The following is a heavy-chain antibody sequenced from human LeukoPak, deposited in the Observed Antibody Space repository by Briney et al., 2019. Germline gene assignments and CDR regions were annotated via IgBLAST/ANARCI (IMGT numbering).Heavy chain of an antibody. CDR2: TNHSGGT. D-gene: IGHD6-13*01. V-gene: IGHV4-34*01. CDR1: GGSSSGYY. J-gene: IGHJ4*02. CDR3: ARVTAAAGTVDY. Sequence: SETLSLTCAVYGGSSSGYYWSWIRQPPGKGLEWIGETNHSGGTNYYPSLKSRVTISVDTSKNQFSLKLSSVTAADTAVYYCARVTAAAGTVDYWGQGTLVTVSS.